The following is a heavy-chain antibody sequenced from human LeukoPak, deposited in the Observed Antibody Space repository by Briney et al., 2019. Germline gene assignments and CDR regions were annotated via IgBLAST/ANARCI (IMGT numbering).Heavy chain of an antibody. Sequence: GGSLRLSCADSGFTFSSYAMSWVRQAPGKGLEWVSAISGSGGSTYYADSVKGRFTISRDNSKNTLYLQMNSLRAEDTAVYYCAKYGRISRYYFDYWGQGTLVTVSS. CDR3: AKYGRISRYYFDY. CDR2: ISGSGGST. CDR1: GFTFSSYA. J-gene: IGHJ4*02. V-gene: IGHV3-23*01. D-gene: IGHD2-15*01.